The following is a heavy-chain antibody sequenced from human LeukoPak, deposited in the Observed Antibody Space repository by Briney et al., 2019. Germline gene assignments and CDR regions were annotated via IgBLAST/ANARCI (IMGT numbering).Heavy chain of an antibody. Sequence: GRSLRLSCAASGLTFSSYGMHWVRQAPGKGLEWVAVISYDGSNKYYADSVEGRFTISRDNSKNTLYLQMNSLRAEDTAVYYCATGDYFSNGDIVVVPAAFDPWGQGTLVTVSS. CDR2: ISYDGSNK. D-gene: IGHD2-2*01. CDR1: GLTFSSYG. J-gene: IGHJ5*02. V-gene: IGHV3-30*03. CDR3: ATGDYFSNGDIVVVPAAFDP.